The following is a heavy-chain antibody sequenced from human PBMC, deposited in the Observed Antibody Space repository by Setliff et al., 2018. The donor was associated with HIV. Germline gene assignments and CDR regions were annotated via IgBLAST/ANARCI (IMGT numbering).Heavy chain of an antibody. V-gene: IGHV4-38-2*01. Sequence: LSLTCAVPGYSISSGYYWGWIRQPPGKGLEWIGSIYHSGSTYYNPSLKSRVTISVDTSKNQFSLKLSSVTAADTAVYYCARQYNRQYGMDVWGQGTTVTVSS. CDR1: GYSISSGYY. J-gene: IGHJ6*02. CDR3: ARQYNRQYGMDV. D-gene: IGHD1-20*01. CDR2: IYHSGST.